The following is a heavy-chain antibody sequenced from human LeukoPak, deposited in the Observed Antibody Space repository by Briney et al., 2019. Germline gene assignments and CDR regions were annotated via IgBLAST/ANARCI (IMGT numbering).Heavy chain of an antibody. CDR2: LSGSGGST. CDR1: GFRFNNYA. V-gene: IGHV3-23*01. J-gene: IGHJ4*02. CDR3: AKERFIFVVAITDY. Sequence: PGGSLRLSCAASGFRFNNYAMSWVRQAPGKGLEWVSALSGSGGSTYYADSVKGRFTISRDNSKNTLYLQMNSLRAEDTAVYYCAKERFIFVVAITDYCGQGTLVTVSS. D-gene: IGHD2-15*01.